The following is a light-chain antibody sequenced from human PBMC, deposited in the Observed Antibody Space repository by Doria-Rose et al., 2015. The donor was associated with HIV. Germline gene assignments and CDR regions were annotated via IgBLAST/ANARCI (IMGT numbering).Light chain of an antibody. J-gene: IGKJ4*01. CDR1: QSITRH. V-gene: IGKV1-39*01. Sequence: SASVGDRVTITCRAGQSITRHLNWYQQIPGKAPKLLTYAGSSLQTGVPSRFSVSGSGTDFTLTISSLQPEDFATYYCLQSYSSPLTFGGGTKVDI. CDR2: AGS. CDR3: LQSYSSPLT.